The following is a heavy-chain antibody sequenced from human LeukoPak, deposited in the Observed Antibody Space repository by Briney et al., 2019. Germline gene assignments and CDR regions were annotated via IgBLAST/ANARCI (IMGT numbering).Heavy chain of an antibody. CDR3: ARARTILRDLFDS. CDR2: INPTGGTT. V-gene: IGHV1-46*01. D-gene: IGHD3-10*01. CDR1: GYTFTSYF. J-gene: IGHJ4*02. Sequence: ASVKVSCKASGYTFTSYFLHWVRQAPGQGLEWMGIINPTGGTTSYSQNFRGRVTITRDTSTSTVYMELSSLRSDDTAVYYCARARTILRDLFDSWGQGTLVTVSS.